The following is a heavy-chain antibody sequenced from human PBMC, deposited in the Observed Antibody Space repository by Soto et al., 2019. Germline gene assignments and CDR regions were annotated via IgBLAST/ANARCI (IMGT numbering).Heavy chain of an antibody. D-gene: IGHD3-9*01. J-gene: IGHJ4*02. CDR2: IYYSGST. CDR1: GGSISSSSYY. Sequence: QLQLQESGPGLVKPSETLSLTCTVSGGSISSSSYYWGWIRQPPGKGLEWIGSIYYSGSTYYNPSSHTPXTXSXNTSKTPFSLKLRSVTAADTAVYYCASHDWAKPFDYWGQGTLVTVSS. V-gene: IGHV4-39*01. CDR3: ASHDWAKPFDY.